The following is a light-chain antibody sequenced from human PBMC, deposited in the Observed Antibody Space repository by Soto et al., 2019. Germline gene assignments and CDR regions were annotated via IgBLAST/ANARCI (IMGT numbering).Light chain of an antibody. J-gene: IGKJ1*01. Sequence: IVMTQSPATLSVSPGERATLSCRASQSVSSNLAWYQQKPGQAPRLLIYGASMRATGIPARFSGSGSGTEFTLTISSLQSEDFAVYYCQQYNNWWTFGQGTKLEIK. CDR1: QSVSSN. CDR3: QQYNNWWT. CDR2: GAS. V-gene: IGKV3-15*01.